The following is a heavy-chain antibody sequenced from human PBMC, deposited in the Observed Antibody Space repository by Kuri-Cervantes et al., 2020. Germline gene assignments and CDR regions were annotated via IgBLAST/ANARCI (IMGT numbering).Heavy chain of an antibody. Sequence: ASVKVSCKASRYTLTSYGISGVRQAPGQGLEWMGWISAYHGNTNYAQKLQGRVTMTTDTSTSTAYMELRSLRSDDTAVYYCARVTGYYDILTRRFYYYGMDVWGQGTTVTVSS. CDR2: ISAYHGNT. CDR1: RYTLTSYG. CDR3: ARVTGYYDILTRRFYYYGMDV. V-gene: IGHV1-18*01. J-gene: IGHJ6*02. D-gene: IGHD3-9*01.